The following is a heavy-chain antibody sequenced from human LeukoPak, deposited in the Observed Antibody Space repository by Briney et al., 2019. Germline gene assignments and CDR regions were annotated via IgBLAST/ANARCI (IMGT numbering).Heavy chain of an antibody. J-gene: IGHJ4*02. CDR3: ARHSWYAYFDY. CDR1: GGSFSGYY. CDR2: IYYSGST. Sequence: SETLSLTCAVYGGSFSGYYWSWIRQPPGKGLEWIGYIYYSGSTNYNPSLKSRVTISVDTSKNQFSLKLSSVTAADTAVYYCARHSWYAYFDYWGQGTLVTVSS. D-gene: IGHD6-13*01. V-gene: IGHV4-59*08.